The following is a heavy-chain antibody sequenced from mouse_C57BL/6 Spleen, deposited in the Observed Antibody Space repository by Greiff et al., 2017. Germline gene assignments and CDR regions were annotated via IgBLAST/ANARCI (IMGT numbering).Heavy chain of an antibody. Sequence: VQRVESGPELVKPGASVKISCKASGYAFSSSWMNWVKQRPGKGLEWIGRIYPGDGDTNYNGKFKGKATLTADKSSSTAYMQLSSLTSEDSAVYFCARWDGTPFAYWGQGTLVTVSA. CDR2: IYPGDGDT. D-gene: IGHD4-1*01. CDR3: ARWDGTPFAY. CDR1: GYAFSSSW. J-gene: IGHJ3*01. V-gene: IGHV1-82*01.